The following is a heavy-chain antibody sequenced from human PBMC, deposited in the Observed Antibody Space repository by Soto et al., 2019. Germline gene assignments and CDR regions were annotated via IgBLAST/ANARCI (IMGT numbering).Heavy chain of an antibody. D-gene: IGHD3-10*01. Sequence: GGSLRLSCAASGFTFNIYSMNWVRQAPGKGLEWVSSISTSSAYIYYADSVKGRFTISRDNSKNTLYLQMNSLRDGDTAVYYCARGFSAGKGSPPDYWGQGTLVTVSS. CDR3: ARGFSAGKGSPPDY. CDR1: GFTFNIYS. J-gene: IGHJ4*02. V-gene: IGHV3-21*04. CDR2: ISTSSAYI.